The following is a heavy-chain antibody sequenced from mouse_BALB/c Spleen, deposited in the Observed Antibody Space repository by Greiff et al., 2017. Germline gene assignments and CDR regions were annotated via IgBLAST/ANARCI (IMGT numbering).Heavy chain of an antibody. CDR3: ARSPYYYGSHYYAMDY. Sequence: EVQGVESGGGLVQPGGSRKLSCAASGFTFSSFGMHWVRQAPEKGLEWVAYISSGSSTIYYADTVKGRFTISRDNPKNTLFLQMTSLRSEDTAMYYFARSPYYYGSHYYAMDYWGQGTSVTVAS. J-gene: IGHJ4*01. CDR1: GFTFSSFG. D-gene: IGHD1-1*01. V-gene: IGHV5-17*02. CDR2: ISSGSSTI.